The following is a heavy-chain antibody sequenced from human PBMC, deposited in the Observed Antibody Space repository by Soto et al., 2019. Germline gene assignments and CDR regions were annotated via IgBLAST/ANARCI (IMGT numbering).Heavy chain of an antibody. J-gene: IGHJ4*02. CDR3: ATRGVGYNFYFDY. Sequence: QVQLQESGPGLVKPSQTLSLTCTVSGGSISSGGFYWSWIRQHPGKGLEWIGYIYYSGSAYYNPSRKSRVTLSVDTSKNQFSLKLSSVTAADTAVYYCATRGVGYNFYFDYWGQGTLVTVSS. CDR2: IYYSGSA. V-gene: IGHV4-31*03. CDR1: GGSISSGGFY. D-gene: IGHD5-12*01.